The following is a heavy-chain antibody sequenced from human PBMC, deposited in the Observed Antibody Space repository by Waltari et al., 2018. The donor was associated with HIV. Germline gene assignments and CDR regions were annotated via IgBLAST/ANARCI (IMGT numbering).Heavy chain of an antibody. J-gene: IGHJ6*02. CDR2: IYYSGST. D-gene: IGHD2-21*01. CDR1: GGSISSSSYY. Sequence: QLQLQESGPGLVKPSETLSLTCTVSGGSISSSSYYWGWIRQPPGRGLEWIGSIYYSGSTYYNPSLKSRVTISVDTSKNQFSLKLSSVTAADTAVYYCASTCGGECYSPLYYYYGMDVWGQGTTVTVSS. V-gene: IGHV4-39*01. CDR3: ASTCGGECYSPLYYYYGMDV.